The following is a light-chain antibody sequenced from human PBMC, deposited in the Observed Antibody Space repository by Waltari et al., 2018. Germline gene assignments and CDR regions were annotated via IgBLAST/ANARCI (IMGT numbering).Light chain of an antibody. CDR3: ATWDDRLSDYV. CDR2: RNN. CDR1: SSNIGSNY. V-gene: IGLV1-47*01. J-gene: IGLJ1*01. Sequence: QSVLTQPPSASGTPGQRVIIPCSGSSSNIGSNYVYWYQQLLGTAPKPLIYRNNQSPSGVPDRFSGSKSGTSSSLAISGLRSEDEADYYCATWDDRLSDYVFGTGTKVTAL.